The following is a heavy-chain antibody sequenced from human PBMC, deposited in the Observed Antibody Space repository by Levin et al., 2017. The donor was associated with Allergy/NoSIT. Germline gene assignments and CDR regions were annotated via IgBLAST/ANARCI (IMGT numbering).Heavy chain of an antibody. D-gene: IGHD3-3*01. CDR1: GFTFSSYW. Sequence: GESLKISCAASGFTFSSYWMSWVRQAPGKGLEWVANIKQDGSEKYYVDSVKGRFTISRDNAKNSLYLQMNSLRAEDTAVYYCARDLIFGVNNWFDPWGQGTLVTVSS. J-gene: IGHJ5*02. CDR2: IKQDGSEK. V-gene: IGHV3-7*01. CDR3: ARDLIFGVNNWFDP.